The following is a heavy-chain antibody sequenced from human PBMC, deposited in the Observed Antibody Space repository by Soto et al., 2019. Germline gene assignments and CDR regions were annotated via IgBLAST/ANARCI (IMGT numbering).Heavy chain of an antibody. V-gene: IGHV1-58*01. CDR3: AAWRRGWLQQDY. CDR1: GFTFTSSA. D-gene: IGHD5-12*01. Sequence: QVQLVQSGPGVKKPGTSVKVSCKASGFTFTSSAVQWVRQARGQRLEWIGWIVVGSGNTNYAQKFQERVTITRDMSTSTAYMELSSLRSEDTAVYYCAAWRRGWLQQDYWGQGTLVTVSS. J-gene: IGHJ4*02. CDR2: IVVGSGNT.